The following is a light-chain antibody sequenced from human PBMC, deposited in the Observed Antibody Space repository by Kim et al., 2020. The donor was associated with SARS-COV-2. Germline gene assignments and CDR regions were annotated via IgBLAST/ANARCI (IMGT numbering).Light chain of an antibody. V-gene: IGLV3-19*01. Sequence: ALGQTVRITCQGHSLRTYYTTWFQQKPGQAPIVVFYGKNNRPSGIPDRFSGSSSGNTASLTITATQAGDEADYYCNSRDNNDNVLFGGGTQLTVL. J-gene: IGLJ2*01. CDR1: SLRTYY. CDR2: GKN. CDR3: NSRDNNDNVL.